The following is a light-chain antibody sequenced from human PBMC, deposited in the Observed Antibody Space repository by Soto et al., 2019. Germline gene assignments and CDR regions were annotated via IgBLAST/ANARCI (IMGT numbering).Light chain of an antibody. V-gene: IGKV3-20*01. CDR3: QQYGNSPWT. CDR1: QSVSSSY. J-gene: IGKJ1*01. CDR2: GAS. Sequence: EIVWTQSPGTLSLSPGERATLSCGASQSVSSSYLAWYQQKPGQAPRLLIYGASNRATGIPDRFSGSGSGTDFTLTISRLEPEDVAVYYCQQYGNSPWTFGQGTKVEI.